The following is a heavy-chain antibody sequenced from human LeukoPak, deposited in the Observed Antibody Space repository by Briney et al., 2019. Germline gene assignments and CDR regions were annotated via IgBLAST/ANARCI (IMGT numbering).Heavy chain of an antibody. CDR2: ISYDGSNK. CDR3: AREPWIQLWSNLDY. D-gene: IGHD5-18*01. Sequence: GGSLRLSCAASGFTFSSYAMHWVRQAPGKGLEWVAVISYDGSNKYYADSVKGRFTISRDNSKNTLYLQMNSLRAEDTAVYYCAREPWIQLWSNLDYWGQGTLVTVSS. J-gene: IGHJ4*02. CDR1: GFTFSSYA. V-gene: IGHV3-30-3*01.